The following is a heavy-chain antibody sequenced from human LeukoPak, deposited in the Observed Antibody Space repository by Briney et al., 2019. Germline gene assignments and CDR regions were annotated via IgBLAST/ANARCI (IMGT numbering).Heavy chain of an antibody. Sequence: GGSLRLSCAASGFTFSSYNMNWVRQAPGKGLEWVSSISTRGSYIYYADSVKGRFTISRDNAKTSLYLQMNSLRAEDTAVYYCARAEVLLWFGESPGAEYFQHWGQGTLVTVSS. V-gene: IGHV3-21*01. CDR2: ISTRGSYI. J-gene: IGHJ1*01. CDR1: GFTFSSYN. CDR3: ARAEVLLWFGESPGAEYFQH. D-gene: IGHD3-10*01.